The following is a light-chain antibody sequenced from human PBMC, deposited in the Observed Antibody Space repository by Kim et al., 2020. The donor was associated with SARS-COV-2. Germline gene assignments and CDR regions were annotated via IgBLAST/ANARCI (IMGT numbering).Light chain of an antibody. V-gene: IGLV3-1*01. Sequence: VAVAPGQTTSSTCSGDKLGDKYLSWYQHKPGQSPVLVIFEGRKRPSGIPERFSGSNSGNTATLTISGTQAMDEADYYCQAWDSSVIFGGGTQLTVL. J-gene: IGLJ2*01. CDR2: EGR. CDR1: KLGDKY. CDR3: QAWDSSVI.